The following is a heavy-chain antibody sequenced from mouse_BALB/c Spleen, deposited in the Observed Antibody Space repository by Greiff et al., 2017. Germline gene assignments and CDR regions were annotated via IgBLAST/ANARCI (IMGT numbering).Heavy chain of an antibody. V-gene: IGHV3-2*02. Sequence: EVKLQESGPGLVKPSQSLSLTCTVTGYSITSDYAWNWIRQFPGNKLEWMGYISYSGSTSYNPSLKSRISITRDTSKNQFFLQLNSVTTEDTATYYCARGEGYYFDYWGQGTTLTVSS. CDR2: ISYSGST. J-gene: IGHJ2*01. CDR3: ARGEGYYFDY. CDR1: GYSITSDYA.